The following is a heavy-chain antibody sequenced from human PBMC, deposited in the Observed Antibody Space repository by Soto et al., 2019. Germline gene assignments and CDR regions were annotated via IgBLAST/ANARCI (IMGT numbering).Heavy chain of an antibody. Sequence: SETLSLTCTVSGGSISSGGYYWSWIRQHPGKGLEWIGYIYYSGSTYYNPSLKSRVTISVDTSKNQFSLKLSSVTAADTAVYYCARGDGDYGGRVFDYWGQGTLVTVYS. CDR2: IYYSGST. CDR1: GGSISSGGYY. CDR3: ARGDGDYGGRVFDY. D-gene: IGHD4-17*01. V-gene: IGHV4-31*03. J-gene: IGHJ4*02.